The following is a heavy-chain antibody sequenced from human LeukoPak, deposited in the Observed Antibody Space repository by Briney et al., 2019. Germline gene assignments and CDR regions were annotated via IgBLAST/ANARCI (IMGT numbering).Heavy chain of an antibody. J-gene: IGHJ4*02. CDR1: GGSISSSSYY. CDR2: IYYSGST. Sequence: SETLSLTCTVSGGSISSSSYYWGWIRQPPGKGLEWIGCIYYSGSTYYNPSLKSRVTISVDTSKNQFSLKLSSVTAADTAVYYCARDCTGGVCYHEIDYWGQGTLVTVSS. CDR3: ARDCTGGVCYHEIDY. V-gene: IGHV4-39*02. D-gene: IGHD2-8*02.